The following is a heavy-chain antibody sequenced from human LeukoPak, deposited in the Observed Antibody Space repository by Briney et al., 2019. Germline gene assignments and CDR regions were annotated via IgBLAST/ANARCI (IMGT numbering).Heavy chain of an antibody. Sequence: GRSLRFSCAASGFTVSSNYMSWVRQAPGKGLEWVSVIYSGGSTYYADSVKGRFTISRDNSKNTLYLQMNSLRAEDTAVYYCARDPIAAAGNFDYWGQGTLVTVSS. J-gene: IGHJ4*02. CDR1: GFTVSSNY. CDR2: IYSGGST. D-gene: IGHD6-13*01. V-gene: IGHV3-53*01. CDR3: ARDPIAAAGNFDY.